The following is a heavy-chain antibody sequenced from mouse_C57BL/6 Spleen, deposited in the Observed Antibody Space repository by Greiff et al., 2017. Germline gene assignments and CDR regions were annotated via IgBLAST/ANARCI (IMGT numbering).Heavy chain of an antibody. Sequence: EVQLVESGGDLVKPGGSLKLSCAASGFTFSSYGMSWVRQTPDKRLEWVATISSGGSYTYYPDSVQGRFTISRDNAKNTLYLQMSSLKSEDTAMYYCARHEDYYGSSPFDYWGQGTTLTVSS. CDR3: ARHEDYYGSSPFDY. J-gene: IGHJ2*01. D-gene: IGHD1-1*01. CDR1: GFTFSSYG. CDR2: ISSGGSYT. V-gene: IGHV5-6*01.